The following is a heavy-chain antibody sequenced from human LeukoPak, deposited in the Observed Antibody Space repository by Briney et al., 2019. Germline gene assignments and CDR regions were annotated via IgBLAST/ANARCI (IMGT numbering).Heavy chain of an antibody. CDR3: AKDFERDFWSGYPL. D-gene: IGHD3-3*01. CDR2: ISSGTSTI. CDR1: GFTFNSYS. J-gene: IGHJ4*02. Sequence: GGSLRLSCAASGFTFNSYSMNWVRQAPGQGLKWVSYISSGTSTIYYADSVKGRFTISRDNAKNSLYLQMNSLRAEDTALYYCAKDFERDFWSGYPLWGQGTLVTVSS. V-gene: IGHV3-48*04.